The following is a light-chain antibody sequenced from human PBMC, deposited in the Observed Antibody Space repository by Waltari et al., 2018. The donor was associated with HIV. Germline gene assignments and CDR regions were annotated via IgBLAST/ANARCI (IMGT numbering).Light chain of an antibody. CDR2: DKD. Sequence: QSVLTQPPSVSAAPGQKVAISCSVSSSNIRTDYVSWYQHVPGSAPKLLIHDKDKRPSGTPGRFSGSKSGTSATLDITGLRTGDGADYYCGTWDRSVGGGVFGGGTKVTVL. V-gene: IGLV1-51*01. CDR3: GTWDRSVGGGV. J-gene: IGLJ3*02. CDR1: SSNIRTDY.